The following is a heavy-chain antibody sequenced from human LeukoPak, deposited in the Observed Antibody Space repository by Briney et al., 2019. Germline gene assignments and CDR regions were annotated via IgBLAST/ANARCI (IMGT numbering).Heavy chain of an antibody. D-gene: IGHD6-19*01. CDR2: IGSSSTYT. CDR1: GFTFSGFY. CDR3: ARDRGAVAATWFHY. Sequence: PGGSLRLSRAASGFTFSGFYMSWIRQDPGKGLEWVSCIGSSSTYTNYADSVKGRFTISRDNAKNSLYLQMDGLRAEDTAVYYCARDRGAVAATWFHYWGQGTLVTVSS. J-gene: IGHJ4*02. V-gene: IGHV3-11*05.